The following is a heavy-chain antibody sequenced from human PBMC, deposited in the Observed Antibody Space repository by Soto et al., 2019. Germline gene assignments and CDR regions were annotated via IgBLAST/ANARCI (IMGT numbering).Heavy chain of an antibody. CDR2: VHGGGST. CDR1: GFTVSNNH. J-gene: IGHJ4*01. CDR3: AGRLTTAARRAY. D-gene: IGHD3-16*01. V-gene: IGHV3-53*01. Sequence: VQLVESGGGLIQPGGSLRLSCAASGFTVSNNHMTWVRQAAGKGLELVSFVHGGGSTSYADSVKGRFAISRDNSKNSLYLPMDRMRAAYTAIYYCAGRLTTAARRAYWGRGTRVTVSS.